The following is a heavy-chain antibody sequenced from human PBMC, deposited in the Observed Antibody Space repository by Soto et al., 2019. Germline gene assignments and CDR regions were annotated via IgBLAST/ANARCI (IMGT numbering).Heavy chain of an antibody. V-gene: IGHV3-23*01. J-gene: IGHJ4*02. CDR2: ISGSGSST. Sequence: LSCAASGFTFSSYAMNWVRQAPGKGLEWASGISGSGSSTNYADSVKGRFTISRDNSKNTLFLQMNSLRAEDTAVYYCAKFKLSRSSPSDYWGQGILVTVSS. CDR3: AKFKLSRSSPSDY. CDR1: GFTFSSYA. D-gene: IGHD1-26*01.